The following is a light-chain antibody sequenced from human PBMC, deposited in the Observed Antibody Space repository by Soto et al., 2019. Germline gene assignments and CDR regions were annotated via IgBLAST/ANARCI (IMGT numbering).Light chain of an antibody. Sequence: IQLTQSPSSLSASVGDRVTITCRASQGISSYLAWYQQKPGKAPKLLIYAASTLPRGVPSRFSGSGSGTEFTLTISSLQPDDFATYYCQHYNSYGTFGQGTKVDIK. CDR3: QHYNSYGT. CDR1: QGISSY. CDR2: AAS. J-gene: IGKJ1*01. V-gene: IGKV1-9*01.